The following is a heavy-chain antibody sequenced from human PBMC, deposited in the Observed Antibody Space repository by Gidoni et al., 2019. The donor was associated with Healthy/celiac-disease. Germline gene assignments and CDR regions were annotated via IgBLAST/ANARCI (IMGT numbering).Heavy chain of an antibody. D-gene: IGHD7-27*01. V-gene: IGHV3-49*04. CDR3: TSEAWDGMDV. CDR1: GFTFGDYA. CDR2: IRSKAYGGTT. Sequence: EVQLVESGGGLVQPGRSLRLSWTASGFTFGDYAMNWVRQAPGKGLVWVGFIRSKAYGGTTEYAASVKGRFTISRDDSKSIAYLQMNSLKTEDTAVYYCTSEAWDGMDVWGQGTTVTVSS. J-gene: IGHJ6*02.